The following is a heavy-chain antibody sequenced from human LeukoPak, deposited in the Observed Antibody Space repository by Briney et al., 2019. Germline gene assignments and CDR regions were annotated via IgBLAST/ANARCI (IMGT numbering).Heavy chain of an antibody. V-gene: IGHV3-23*01. Sequence: GGSLRLSCAGSGFTFSTSPMSWVRQAPGKGLESVSGISASADSTDYADSVKGRFTISRDNSNNMLYLQMNSLRAEDTALYYCARMTLYGYTYGRLDYWGQGTLVTVSS. D-gene: IGHD5-18*01. CDR3: ARMTLYGYTYGRLDY. J-gene: IGHJ4*02. CDR1: GFTFSTSP. CDR2: ISASADST.